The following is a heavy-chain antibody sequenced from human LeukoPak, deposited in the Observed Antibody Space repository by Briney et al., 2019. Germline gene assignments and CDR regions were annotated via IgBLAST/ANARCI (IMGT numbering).Heavy chain of an antibody. CDR2: IYYGGDT. Sequence: PSETLSLTCTVSGGSLGSYYWSWIRQPPGKGLEWIGYIYYGGDTNYNPSLKSRVTISVNTSKNQFSLKLSSVTAADTAVFYCARSWGSSSGIDNWGQGTLVTVSS. J-gene: IGHJ4*02. D-gene: IGHD6-13*01. CDR3: ARSWGSSSGIDN. CDR1: GGSLGSYY. V-gene: IGHV4-59*01.